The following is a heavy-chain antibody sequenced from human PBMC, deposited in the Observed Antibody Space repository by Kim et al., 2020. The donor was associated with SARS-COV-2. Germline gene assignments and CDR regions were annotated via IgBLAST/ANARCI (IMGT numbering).Heavy chain of an antibody. D-gene: IGHD3-22*01. J-gene: IGHJ5*02. V-gene: IGHV6-1*01. CDR2: WYN. Sequence: WYNDYAVSLKSRITLNPDTSKNQFSLQLTSVTPEDTAVYYCARGGGYRLDPWGQGTLVTVSS. CDR3: ARGGGYRLDP.